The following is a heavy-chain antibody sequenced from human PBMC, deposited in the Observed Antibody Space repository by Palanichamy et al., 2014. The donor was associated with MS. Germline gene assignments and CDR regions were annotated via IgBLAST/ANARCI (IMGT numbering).Heavy chain of an antibody. D-gene: IGHD2-15*01. Sequence: EVQLVESGGGLVQPGGSLRLSCAASGFTFNSYSMNWVRQAPGKGLEWVSYISSSSSTMYYADSVKGRLTISRDNAKNSLYLQMNSLRAEDTAVYYCARGSTYSLAFAIWGQGTMVTVSS. CDR3: ARGSTYSLAFAI. V-gene: IGHV3-48*01. CDR2: ISSSSSTM. J-gene: IGHJ3*02. CDR1: GFTFNSYS.